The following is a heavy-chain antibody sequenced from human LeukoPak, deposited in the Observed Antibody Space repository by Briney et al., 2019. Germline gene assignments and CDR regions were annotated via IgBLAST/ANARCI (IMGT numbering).Heavy chain of an antibody. CDR1: GGTFSSYA. CDR2: IIPIFGTA. Sequence: ASVKVSCKASGGTFSSYAISWVRQAPGQGLEWMGGIIPIFGTANYAQKFQGRVTITADESTSTAYMELSSLRSEDTAVYYCARESSYGGNPDAFDIWGQGTMVTVSS. V-gene: IGHV1-69*13. CDR3: ARESSYGGNPDAFDI. J-gene: IGHJ3*02. D-gene: IGHD4-23*01.